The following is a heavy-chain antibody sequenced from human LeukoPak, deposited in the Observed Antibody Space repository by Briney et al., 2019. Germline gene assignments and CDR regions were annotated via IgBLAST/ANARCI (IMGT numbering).Heavy chain of an antibody. D-gene: IGHD5-24*01. CDR3: ASHTAGHGSGY. CDR1: GASISSYY. V-gene: IGHV4-59*08. J-gene: IGHJ4*02. Sequence: SETLSLTCTVSGASISSYYWSWIRQPPGKGLEWIGHIYYTGSTNYNPSLKSRVTIPLDTSKNQFSLKLSSVAAADTAVYYCASHTAGHGSGYWGQGILVTVSS. CDR2: IYYTGST.